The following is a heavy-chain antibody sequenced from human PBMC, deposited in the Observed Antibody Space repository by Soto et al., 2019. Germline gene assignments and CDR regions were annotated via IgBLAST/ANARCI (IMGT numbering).Heavy chain of an antibody. CDR3: ARSRKVGGDSYGSYGMDV. D-gene: IGHD5-18*01. CDR2: INPSGGSA. J-gene: IGHJ6*02. V-gene: IGHV1-46*01. CDR1: GYTFTSYY. Sequence: ASVKVSCKASGYTFTSYYMHWVRQAPGQGLEWMGIINPSGGSASYAQKFQGRVTMTTDTSTSTAYMELSSLRSEDAAVYYCARSRKVGGDSYGSYGMDVWGQGTTVTVSS.